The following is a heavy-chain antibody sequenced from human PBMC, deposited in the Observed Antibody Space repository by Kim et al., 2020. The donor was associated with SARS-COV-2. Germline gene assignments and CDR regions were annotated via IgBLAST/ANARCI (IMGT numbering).Heavy chain of an antibody. V-gene: IGHV1-3*01. J-gene: IGHJ1*01. CDR3: ARDGSSSWYFQH. CDR2: INAGNGNT. Sequence: ASVKVSCKASGYTFTTYTLYWVRQAPGQRPEWMGWINAGNGNTKYSQKFQGRVTITRDTSASTAYMELSSLRSEDTAVYYCARDGSSSWYFQHWGQGTLVTVSS. CDR1: GYTFTTYT. D-gene: IGHD6-13*01.